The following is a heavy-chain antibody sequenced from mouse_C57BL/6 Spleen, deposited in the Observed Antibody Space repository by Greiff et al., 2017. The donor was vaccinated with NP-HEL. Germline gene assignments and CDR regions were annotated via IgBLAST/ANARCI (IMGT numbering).Heavy chain of an antibody. V-gene: IGHV1-26*01. CDR2: INPNNGGT. CDR1: GYTFTDYY. CDR3: ARGKVYSNYWYFDV. Sequence: VQLQQSGPELVKPGASVKISCKASGYTFTDYYMNWVKQSHGKSLEWIGDINPNNGGTSYNQKFKGKATLTVDKSSSTAYMELRSLTSEDSAVYYCARGKVYSNYWYFDVWGTGTTVTVSS. J-gene: IGHJ1*03. D-gene: IGHD2-5*01.